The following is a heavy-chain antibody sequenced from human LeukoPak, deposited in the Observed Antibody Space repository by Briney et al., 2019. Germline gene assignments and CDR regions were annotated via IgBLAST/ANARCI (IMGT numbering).Heavy chain of an antibody. V-gene: IGHV4-4*02. CDR1: GGSISSSNW. CDR2: INHSGST. D-gene: IGHD6-19*01. J-gene: IGHJ4*02. Sequence: SGTLSLTCAVSGGSISSSNWWSWVRQPPGKGLEWIGEINHSGSTNYNPSLKSRVTISVDTSKNQFSLKLNSVTAADTAVYYCARQGQYSSGPTGWGQGTLVTVSS. CDR3: ARQGQYSSGPTG.